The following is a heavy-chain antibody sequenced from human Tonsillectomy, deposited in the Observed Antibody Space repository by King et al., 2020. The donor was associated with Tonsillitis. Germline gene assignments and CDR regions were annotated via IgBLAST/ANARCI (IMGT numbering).Heavy chain of an antibody. Sequence: VQLVESGGGLVQPGGSLRLSCAASGFTFGSNAMTWVRQAPGKGLEWVSAISTSGGSTYYADSVKGRFTISRDNSKNTLDLHMNSLRAEDTAIYYCAKFSRGPWGQGTLVTVSS. CDR2: ISTSGGST. CDR1: GFTFGSNA. J-gene: IGHJ5*02. V-gene: IGHV3-23*04. D-gene: IGHD3-3*02. CDR3: AKFSRGP.